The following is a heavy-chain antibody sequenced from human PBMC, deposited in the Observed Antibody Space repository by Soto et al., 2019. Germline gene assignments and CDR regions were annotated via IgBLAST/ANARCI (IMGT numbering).Heavy chain of an antibody. CDR2: ISGSGENT. J-gene: IGHJ4*02. CDR3: AKHSSGWYYPFDY. CDR1: GFTFSIYG. Sequence: GSLRLSCAASGFTFSIYGLSWVRQAPGKGLEWVSAISGSGENTYYADSVKGRFTISRDNPKNTLYLQMNSLRAEDTAVYYCAKHSSGWYYPFDYWGQGTLVTVSS. D-gene: IGHD6-19*01. V-gene: IGHV3-23*01.